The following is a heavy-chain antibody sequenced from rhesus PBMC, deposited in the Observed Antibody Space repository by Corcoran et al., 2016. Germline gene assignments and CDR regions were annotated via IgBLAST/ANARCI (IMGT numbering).Heavy chain of an antibody. D-gene: IGHD2-21*01. CDR1: GGSISSSY. CDR3: ARGTVLVVVAT. CDR2: IYGSGSST. Sequence: QLQLQESGPGLVKPSETLSVTCAVSGGSISSSYWSWIRQAPGKGLEWIGYIYGSGSSTNYNPSLKSRVTLSVDTSKNQFSLKLSSVTAADTAVYYCARGTVLVVVATWGQGVLVTVSS. J-gene: IGHJ4*01. V-gene: IGHV4-169*01.